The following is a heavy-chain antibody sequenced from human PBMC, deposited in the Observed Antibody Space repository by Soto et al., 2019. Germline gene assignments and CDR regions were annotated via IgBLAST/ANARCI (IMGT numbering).Heavy chain of an antibody. CDR3: ARHHLTGTYAFEI. V-gene: IGHV5-51*01. CDR1: GYSFTSYW. J-gene: IGHJ3*02. Sequence: GESLKISCKGSGYSFTSYWIGWVRQVPGKGLEWMGIIYPGDSDTRYSPSFQGQVTISADKSISTAYLQWSSLKASDTAMYYCARHHLTGTYAFEIWGQGTMVTVSS. D-gene: IGHD1-20*01. CDR2: IYPGDSDT.